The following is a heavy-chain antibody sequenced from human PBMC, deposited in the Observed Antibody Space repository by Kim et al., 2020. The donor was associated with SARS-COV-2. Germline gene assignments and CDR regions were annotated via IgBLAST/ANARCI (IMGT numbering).Heavy chain of an antibody. CDR3: AARLDGSFDY. CDR2: ITGSSYYI. J-gene: IGHJ4*02. Sequence: GGSLRLSCAASGFTFSTYSMSWVRQAPGKGLEWVSSITGSSYYIYYADSVKGRFTISRDNAKNSLYLQMNNLRAEDTAVYYCAARLDGSFDYWGQGTLVTVSS. D-gene: IGHD3-16*01. CDR1: GFTFSTYS. V-gene: IGHV3-21*01.